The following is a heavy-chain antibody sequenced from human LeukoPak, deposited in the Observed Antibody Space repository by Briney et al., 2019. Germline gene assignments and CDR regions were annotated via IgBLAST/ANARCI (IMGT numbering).Heavy chain of an antibody. CDR1: GFTFSNYW. V-gene: IGHV3-74*01. CDR3: VRAHCSTISCHFDY. Sequence: GGSLRLSCAASGFTFSNYWMHWVRQAPGKGLVWVSRIDTDGTTTTYADSVKGRYTISRDDAKNTLYLQMNSLRAEDTAVYHCVRAHCSTISCHFDYWGQGTLVTVSS. D-gene: IGHD2-2*01. CDR2: IDTDGTTT. J-gene: IGHJ4*02.